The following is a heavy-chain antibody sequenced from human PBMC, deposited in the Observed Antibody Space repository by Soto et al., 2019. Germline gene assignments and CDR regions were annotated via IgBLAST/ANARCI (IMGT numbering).Heavy chain of an antibody. Sequence: QVQLVESGGGLVKPGGSLRLFCAASGFTFSDYYMSWIRQAPGKGLEWVSYISSSSSYTKDADSVEGRFTISRDNAKNSLYLQMNSLRAEDTAVYFCARSMRGGSWPFDYWGQGTLVTVSS. J-gene: IGHJ4*02. CDR1: GFTFSDYY. D-gene: IGHD6-19*01. V-gene: IGHV3-11*05. CDR2: ISSSSSYT. CDR3: ARSMRGGSWPFDY.